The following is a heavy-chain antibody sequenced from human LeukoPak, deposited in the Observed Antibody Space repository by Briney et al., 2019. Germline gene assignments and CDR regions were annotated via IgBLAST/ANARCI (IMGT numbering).Heavy chain of an antibody. CDR2: ISPSGSAT. J-gene: IGHJ5*02. V-gene: IGHV3-23*01. D-gene: IGHD6-6*01. Sequence: GGSLRLSCPASGFIFGSYAMSWVRQGPEKGLEWVSTISPSGSATYYADSVKGRFTISRDNSKSTLYLQMNSLRDEDTALYHCARDKSASSPREWFDPWGQGTVVTVSS. CDR1: GFIFGSYA. CDR3: ARDKSASSPREWFDP.